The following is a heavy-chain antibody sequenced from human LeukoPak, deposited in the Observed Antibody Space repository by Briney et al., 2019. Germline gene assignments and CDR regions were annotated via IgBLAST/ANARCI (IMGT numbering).Heavy chain of an antibody. CDR3: ARGSFYDSSGYYYFGVDI. D-gene: IGHD3-22*01. CDR1: GGSIRNYY. J-gene: IGHJ3*02. V-gene: IGHV4-59*01. Sequence: SETLSLTCTVSGGSIRNYYWSWIRQPPGKGLEWIGYIYYSGSTDYNPSLKSRVTISVDTSKNQFSLRLSSVTAANTAVYYCARGSFYDSSGYYYFGVDIWGQGTMVTFSS. CDR2: IYYSGST.